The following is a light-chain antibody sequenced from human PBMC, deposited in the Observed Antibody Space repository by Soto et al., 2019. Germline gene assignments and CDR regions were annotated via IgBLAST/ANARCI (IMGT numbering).Light chain of an antibody. CDR1: QSVSSY. CDR3: QQRSNWPST. V-gene: IGKV3-11*01. J-gene: IGKJ4*01. Sequence: EIVLTQSPATLSLSPGERAALSCRASQSVSSYLAWYQQKPGQAPRLLIYDASNRATDIPARFSGSGSGTDFALTISSLEPEAFAVYYCQQRSNWPSTFGGGTKVEI. CDR2: DAS.